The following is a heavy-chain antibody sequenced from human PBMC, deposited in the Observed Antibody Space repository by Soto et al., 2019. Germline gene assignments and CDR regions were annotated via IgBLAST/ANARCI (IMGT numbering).Heavy chain of an antibody. Sequence: SVKVSCKASGGTFSSYAISWVRQAPGQGLEWMGGIIPIFGTANYAQKFQGRVTITANESTSTAYMELSSLRSEDTAVYYCAREIGEDDSGYDYYYGMDVWGQGTTVTVSS. V-gene: IGHV1-69*13. CDR2: IIPIFGTA. J-gene: IGHJ6*02. CDR1: GGTFSSYA. D-gene: IGHD5-12*01. CDR3: AREIGEDDSGYDYYYGMDV.